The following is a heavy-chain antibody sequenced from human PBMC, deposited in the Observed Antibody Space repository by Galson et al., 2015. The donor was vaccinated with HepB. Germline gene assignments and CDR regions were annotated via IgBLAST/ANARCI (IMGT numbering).Heavy chain of an antibody. CDR2: INSDVSTT. J-gene: IGHJ5*02. V-gene: IGHV3-74*01. CDR1: GFTFSSNW. CDR3: GNWGSS. D-gene: IGHD7-27*01. Sequence: SLSLSCAASGFTFSSNWMQWVRQAPGKGLEWVSRINSDVSTTSYTDSVKGRFTISRDNAKNTLYLQMNSLRAEDTAVYYCGNWGSSWGQGTLVTVSS.